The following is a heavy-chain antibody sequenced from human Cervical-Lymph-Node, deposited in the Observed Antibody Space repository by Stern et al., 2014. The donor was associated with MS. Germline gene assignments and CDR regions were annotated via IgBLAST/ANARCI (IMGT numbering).Heavy chain of an antibody. V-gene: IGHV1-69*06. CDR1: GD. J-gene: IGHJ5*02. CDR2: SIRHVGAA. D-gene: IGHD3-10*01. Sequence: VHLVESGADVKKPGSSVRVSCKASGDISWLRQAPGQGLEYMGVSIRHVGAAHYTQRFQGRLTITADKSTNTTYMELSSLRSDDTAIYYCATGAGDNWFDPWGQGTLVSVSS. CDR3: ATGAGDNWFDP.